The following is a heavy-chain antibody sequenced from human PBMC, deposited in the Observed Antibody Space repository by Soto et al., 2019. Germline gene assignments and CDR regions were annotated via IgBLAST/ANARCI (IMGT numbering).Heavy chain of an antibody. CDR3: ARPRPPGYCTNGVCYMVKENYSYGMDV. Sequence: SVKVSCKASGGTFSSYAISWVRQAPGQGLEWMGGIIPIFGTANYAQKFQGRVTITADKSTSTAYMELSSLRSEDTAVYYCARPRPPGYCTNGVCYMVKENYSYGMDVWGQGTTVTVSS. D-gene: IGHD2-8*01. J-gene: IGHJ6*02. CDR2: IIPIFGTA. V-gene: IGHV1-69*06. CDR1: GGTFSSYA.